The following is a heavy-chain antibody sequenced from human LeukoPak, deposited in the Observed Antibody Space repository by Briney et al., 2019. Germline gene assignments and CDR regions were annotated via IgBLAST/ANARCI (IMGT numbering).Heavy chain of an antibody. V-gene: IGHV1-2*02. J-gene: IGHJ4*02. Sequence: WASVKVSCKASGYTFTVYFMHWVRQAPGQGLEWMGWINPNSGGTNYAQKFQGRATMTRDTSISTAYMELSRLRSDDTAVYYCARELNYDSSGYYFDYWGQGTLVTVSS. CDR1: GYTFTVYF. D-gene: IGHD3-22*01. CDR2: INPNSGGT. CDR3: ARELNYDSSGYYFDY.